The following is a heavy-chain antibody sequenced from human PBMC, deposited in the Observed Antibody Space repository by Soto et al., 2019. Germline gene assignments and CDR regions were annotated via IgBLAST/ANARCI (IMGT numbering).Heavy chain of an antibody. D-gene: IGHD3-9*01. CDR3: AKEGQYYDILTGYRSYYGMDV. V-gene: IGHV3-30*18. J-gene: IGHJ6*02. CDR2: ISYDGSNK. CDR1: GFTFSSYG. Sequence: QVQLVESGGGVVQPGRSLRLSCAASGFTFSSYGMHWVRQAPGKGLEWVAVISYDGSNKYYADSVKGRFTISRDNSKITLYLQLNSLRAEDTAVYYCAKEGQYYDILTGYRSYYGMDVWGQGTTVTVSS.